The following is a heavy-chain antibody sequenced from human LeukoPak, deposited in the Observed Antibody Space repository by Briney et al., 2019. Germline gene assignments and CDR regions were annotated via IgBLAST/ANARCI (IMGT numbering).Heavy chain of an antibody. V-gene: IGHV1-2*02. CDR2: INPNSGGT. D-gene: IGHD3-3*01. Sequence: GASVKVSCKASGYTFTGYYMHWVRQAPGQGLEWMGWINPNSGGTNYAQKFQGRVTMTRDTSISTAYMELSRLRSDDTAVYYCARGLYYDFWSGPRFGFDYWGQGTLVTVSS. CDR3: ARGLYYDFWSGPRFGFDY. J-gene: IGHJ4*02. CDR1: GYTFTGYY.